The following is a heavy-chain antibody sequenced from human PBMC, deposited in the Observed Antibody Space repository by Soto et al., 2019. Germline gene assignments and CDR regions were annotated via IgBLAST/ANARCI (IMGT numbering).Heavy chain of an antibody. CDR1: GFTFSSND. J-gene: IGHJ3*01. CDR2: IYSSGST. D-gene: IGHD3-22*01. CDR3: ATSPLLPGAP. Sequence: EVQLVESGGGLIQPGGSLRLSCAASGFTFSSNDMNWVRQAPGKGLEWVSLIYSSGSTSYADSVKGRFTISRDNSKNTLYLQMSSMSAAASAVYYCATSPLLPGAPWGQGTMVTVSS. V-gene: IGHV3-53*01.